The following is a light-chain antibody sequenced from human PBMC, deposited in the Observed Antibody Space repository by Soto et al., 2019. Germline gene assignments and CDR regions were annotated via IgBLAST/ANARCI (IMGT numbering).Light chain of an antibody. V-gene: IGKV2-24*01. CDR2: KIS. Sequence: DIVLTQTPLSSPVTLGQPASSSCRSSQSLVHSDGNTYLNWLQQRPGQPPRLLIYKISNRFSGVPDRYSGSGAGKDFTLKNSRVEAGDVEVYFCFQPTQFPWTFVQGTKVEFK. CDR3: FQPTQFPWT. J-gene: IGKJ1*01. CDR1: QSLVHSDGNTY.